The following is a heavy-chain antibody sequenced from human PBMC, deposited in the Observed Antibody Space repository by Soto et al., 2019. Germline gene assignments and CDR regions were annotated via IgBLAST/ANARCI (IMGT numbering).Heavy chain of an antibody. J-gene: IGHJ4*02. CDR2: ISGSDGST. D-gene: IGHD6-19*01. Sequence: EVQLLESGGDLVQPGGSLRLSCAASGFTFSSYAMSWDRQAPGTGLEWVSTISGSDGSTYYADSVKGRFTTSRDNSKNTLYWKMNSLRAEDTAVYYCAKEYSSGWYYFDYWGQGTLVTVSS. CDR1: GFTFSSYA. V-gene: IGHV3-23*01. CDR3: AKEYSSGWYYFDY.